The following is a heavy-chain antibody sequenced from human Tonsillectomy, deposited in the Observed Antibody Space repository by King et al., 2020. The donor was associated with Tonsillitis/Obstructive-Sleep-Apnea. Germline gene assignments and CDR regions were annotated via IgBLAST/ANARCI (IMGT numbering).Heavy chain of an antibody. J-gene: IGHJ5*02. CDR3: ARGAVLGYCSSTSCYAGGWFDP. Sequence: QLQESGPGLVKPSGTLSLTCAVSGGSISSSNWWSWVRQPPGKGLEWIGEIYHSGSTNYNPSLKSRVTISVDKSKNQFSLKQSSVYAADTAVYYCARGAVLGYCSSTSCYAGGWFDPWGQGTLVTVSS. D-gene: IGHD2-2*01. CDR2: IYHSGST. V-gene: IGHV4-4*02. CDR1: GGSISSSNW.